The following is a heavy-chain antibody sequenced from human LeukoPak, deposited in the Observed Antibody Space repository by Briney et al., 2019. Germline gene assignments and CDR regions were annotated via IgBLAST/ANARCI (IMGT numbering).Heavy chain of an antibody. D-gene: IGHD3-3*01. J-gene: IGHJ4*02. CDR3: ARQPYRSGAYYFDD. CDR2: IYDSGDT. Sequence: PSETLSLTCTVSDDSMTGYYWSWIRQPPGRGLEWVAYIYDSGDTNYNPYLRSRITVSMDTSKNQFSLKLSSVTAADTAVYYCARQPYRSGAYYFDDWGQGTLVTVSS. V-gene: IGHV4-59*08. CDR1: DDSMTGYY.